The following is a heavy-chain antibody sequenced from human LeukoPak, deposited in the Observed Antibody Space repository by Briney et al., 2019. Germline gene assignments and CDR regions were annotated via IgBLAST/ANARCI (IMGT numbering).Heavy chain of an antibody. Sequence: ASVKVSCKASGFTFTGAYMHWVRQAPGQGLEWMGWINPNSGETRYEQKFQGRVTMTRDTSIDTVHMELGSLTSDDTAVYYCARVPFNSGYDSWGQGTLVTVSS. V-gene: IGHV1-2*02. CDR1: GFTFTGAY. J-gene: IGHJ5*01. CDR3: ARVPFNSGYDS. D-gene: IGHD3-9*01. CDR2: INPNSGET.